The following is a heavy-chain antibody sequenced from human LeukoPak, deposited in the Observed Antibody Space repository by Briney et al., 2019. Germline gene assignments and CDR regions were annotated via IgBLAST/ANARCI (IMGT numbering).Heavy chain of an antibody. D-gene: IGHD3-16*02. CDR3: AGGLSSYGMDV. J-gene: IGHJ6*02. CDR2: ISYDGSNK. Sequence: GGSLRLSCAASGFTFDDYAMHWVRQAPGKGLEWVAVISYDGSNKYYADSVKGRFTISRDNSKNTLYLQMNSLRAEDTAVYYCAGGLSSYGMDVWGQGTTVTVSS. CDR1: GFTFDDYA. V-gene: IGHV3-30*03.